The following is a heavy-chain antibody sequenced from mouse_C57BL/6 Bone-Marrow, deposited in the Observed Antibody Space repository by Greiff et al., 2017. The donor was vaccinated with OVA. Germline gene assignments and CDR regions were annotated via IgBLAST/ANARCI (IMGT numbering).Heavy chain of an antibody. CDR3: ARAGTGTVFDY. V-gene: IGHV1-7*01. Sequence: VKLQESGAELAKPGASVKLSCKASGYTFPSYWMPWVNQRPGQGLEWIGYINPSSGNTKYNQKFKDKATLNADKSSSTAYMQLSSLTSEDSAVYYCARAGTGTVFDYWGKGTTVTVSA. D-gene: IGHD3-3*01. CDR1: GYTFPSYW. J-gene: IGHJ3*01. CDR2: INPSSGNT.